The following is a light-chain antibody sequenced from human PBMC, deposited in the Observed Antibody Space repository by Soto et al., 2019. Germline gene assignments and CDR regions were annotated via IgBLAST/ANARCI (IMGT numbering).Light chain of an antibody. J-gene: IGKJ1*01. CDR3: QQYVSSPWA. V-gene: IGKV3-20*01. CDR2: GAS. CDR1: QSVSSSF. Sequence: EIVLAQSPGTLSLSPGESATLSCRASQSVSSSFLAWYQQKAGQAPRLLIYGASRRATGILDRFSGSGSGTDFTLTISRLEPEDFAVYYCQQYVSSPWAFGQGTKVEI.